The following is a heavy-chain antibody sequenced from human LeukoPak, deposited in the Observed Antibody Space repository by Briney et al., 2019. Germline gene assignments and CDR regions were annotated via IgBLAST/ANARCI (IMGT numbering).Heavy chain of an antibody. Sequence: SETLSLTCTVSGGSISSHYWSWIRQPPGKGLEWIGYIYYSGSTNYNPSLKSRVTISVDTSKNQFSLKLSSVTAADTAVYYCAKVGCNPGFDYWGQGTLVTVSS. CDR3: AKVGCNPGFDY. D-gene: IGHD4-23*01. CDR2: IYYSGST. CDR1: GGSISSHY. V-gene: IGHV4-59*11. J-gene: IGHJ4*02.